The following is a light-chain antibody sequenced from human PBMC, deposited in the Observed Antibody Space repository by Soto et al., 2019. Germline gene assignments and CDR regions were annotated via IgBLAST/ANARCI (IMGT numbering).Light chain of an antibody. V-gene: IGKV1-39*01. CDR1: QSISNF. J-gene: IGKJ1*01. Sequence: DIQMTQSPSSLSASVGDRVTITCRASQSISNFLNWYQQKPGKAPNVLIYAASSLQSGVPSRFIGIGAATEYTLTISCLQPEDLATYYCQQSYSTPWAFGQGTKVEFK. CDR3: QQSYSTPWA. CDR2: AAS.